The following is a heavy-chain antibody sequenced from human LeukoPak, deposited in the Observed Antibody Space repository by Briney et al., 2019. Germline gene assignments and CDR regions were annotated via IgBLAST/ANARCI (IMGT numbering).Heavy chain of an antibody. D-gene: IGHD2-15*01. CDR2: IIPIFVTA. CDR3: ARYYCSGGSCYPYDSFDI. CDR1: GGTFSSYA. J-gene: IGHJ3*02. V-gene: IGHV1-69*05. Sequence: SSVKVSCKASGGTFSSYAISWVRQDPGHGLEWMGRIIPIFVTADYAQKFQRRVTITTDESKGQAYIELGSLRSEDTAVYYCARYYCSGGSCYPYDSFDIWGQGTMVTVSS.